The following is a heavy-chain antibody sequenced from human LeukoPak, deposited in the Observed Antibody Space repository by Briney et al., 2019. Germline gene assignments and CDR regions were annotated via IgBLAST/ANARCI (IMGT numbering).Heavy chain of an antibody. V-gene: IGHV1-2*02. CDR1: GYTFTGYY. CDR3: ARVSAHFTYYYDSSGYQY. CDR2: INPNSGGT. J-gene: IGHJ4*02. Sequence: ASVKVSCKASGYTFTGYYMHWVRQAPGQGLERMGWINPNSGGTNYAQKFQGRVTMTRGTSISTAYMELSRLGSDDTAVYYCARVSAHFTYYYDSSGYQYWGQGTLVTVSS. D-gene: IGHD3-22*01.